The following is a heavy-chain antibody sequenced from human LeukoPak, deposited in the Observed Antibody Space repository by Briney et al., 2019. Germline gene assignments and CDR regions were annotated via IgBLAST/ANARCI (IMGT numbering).Heavy chain of an antibody. V-gene: IGHV4-59*01. CDR3: AREGPLDSSGYQYYFDY. CDR2: IYYSGST. D-gene: IGHD3-22*01. CDR1: GGSISSYY. Sequence: SETLSLTCTVSGGSISSYYWSWIRQPPGKGLEWIGYIYYSGSTNYHPSLKSRVTISVDTSKNQFSLKLSSVTAADTAVYYCAREGPLDSSGYQYYFDYWGQGTLVTVSS. J-gene: IGHJ4*02.